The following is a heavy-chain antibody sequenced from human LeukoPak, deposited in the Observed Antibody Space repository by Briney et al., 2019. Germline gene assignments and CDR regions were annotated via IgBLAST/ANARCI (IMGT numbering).Heavy chain of an antibody. Sequence: SETLSLTCAVYGGSFSGYYWSWIRQPPGKGLEWMGEINQSGSNNYNPSLTSRVTLSGDTSNNQFAKKLSSVTAADTAVYYGARARQYYFGSGSYGWWGQGTLVTVSS. CDR2: INQSGSN. V-gene: IGHV4-34*01. D-gene: IGHD3-10*01. CDR1: GGSFSGYY. CDR3: ARARQYYFGSGSYGW. J-gene: IGHJ4*02.